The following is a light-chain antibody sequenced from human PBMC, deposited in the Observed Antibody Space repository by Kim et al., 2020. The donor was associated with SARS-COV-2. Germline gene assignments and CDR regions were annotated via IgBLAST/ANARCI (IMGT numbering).Light chain of an antibody. CDR3: QQRSSWPPYT. J-gene: IGKJ2*01. CDR1: QNIDNY. Sequence: PGERATLSCKTSQNIDNYLAWYQQKPGQAPRLLIYDAFNRATGVPARFTGSGSGTDFTLTITSLEPEDIAVYYCQQRSSWPPYTFGQGTKV. CDR2: DAF. V-gene: IGKV3-11*01.